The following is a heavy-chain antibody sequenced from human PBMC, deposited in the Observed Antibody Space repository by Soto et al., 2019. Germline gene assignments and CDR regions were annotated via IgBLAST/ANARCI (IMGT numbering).Heavy chain of an antibody. D-gene: IGHD6-13*01. CDR2: IYYSGST. Sequence: SETLSLTCTVSGGSVSSGSYYRRWIRQHPGKGLEWIGYIYYSGSTNYNPSLKSRVTISVDTSKNQFSLKLSSVTAADTAVYYCARDSMAAAGTGERYPYYFYGMDVWGQGTTVTVSS. V-gene: IGHV4-61*01. J-gene: IGHJ6*02. CDR3: ARDSMAAAGTGERYPYYFYGMDV. CDR1: GGSVSSGSYY.